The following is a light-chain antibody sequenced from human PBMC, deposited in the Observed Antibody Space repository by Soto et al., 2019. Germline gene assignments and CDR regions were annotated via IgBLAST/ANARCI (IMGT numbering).Light chain of an antibody. CDR1: DRVASNY. CDR2: GAS. J-gene: IGKJ1*01. V-gene: IGKV3-20*01. Sequence: FKLCPRAVSLSAGERSTLCCRASDRVASNYLAWYQQRPGQAPRPLIYGASSRATGIPDRFSGSGSGTDFTLTISRLEAEDFAVYYCQQYRESPRTFGQGTKVDIK. CDR3: QQYRESPRT.